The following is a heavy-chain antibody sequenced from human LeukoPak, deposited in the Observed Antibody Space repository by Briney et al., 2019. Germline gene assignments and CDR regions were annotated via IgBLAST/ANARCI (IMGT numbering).Heavy chain of an antibody. CDR2: IYYSGST. J-gene: IGHJ3*02. CDR3: ARWHLDGYNPYDAFDI. D-gene: IGHD5-24*01. CDR1: GGSISSYY. V-gene: IGHV4-59*08. Sequence: SETLSLTCTVSGGSISSYYWSWIRQPPGKGLERIGYIYYSGSTNYNPSLKSRVTISVDTSKNQFSLKLSSVTAADTAVYYCARWHLDGYNPYDAFDIWGQGTMVSVPS.